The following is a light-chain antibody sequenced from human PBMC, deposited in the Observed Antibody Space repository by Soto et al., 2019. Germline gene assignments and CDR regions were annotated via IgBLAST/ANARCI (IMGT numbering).Light chain of an antibody. CDR1: QDISTY. Sequence: DIQMTQSPSSLSASVGDRVTITCQASQDISTYLHWYQQKPGRPPKLLIYDASNLETGVPSRFRRSGSGTDFTFTISSRQPEDVATYFCQKYDTLLWTFGEGTKVEIK. J-gene: IGKJ1*01. CDR2: DAS. CDR3: QKYDTLLWT. V-gene: IGKV1-33*01.